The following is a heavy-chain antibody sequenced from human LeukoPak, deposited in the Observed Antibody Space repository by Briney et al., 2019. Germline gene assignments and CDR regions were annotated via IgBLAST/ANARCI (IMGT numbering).Heavy chain of an antibody. Sequence: GGSLRLSCAASGFTFSSYSMNWVRQAPGKGLEWVSYISSSSSTIYYADSVKGRFTISRDDAKNSLYLQMNSLRAEDMALYYCAKDVAAAGTTGSFDYWGQGTLVTVSS. J-gene: IGHJ4*02. CDR1: GFTFSSYS. V-gene: IGHV3-48*04. CDR2: ISSSSSTI. D-gene: IGHD6-13*01. CDR3: AKDVAAAGTTGSFDY.